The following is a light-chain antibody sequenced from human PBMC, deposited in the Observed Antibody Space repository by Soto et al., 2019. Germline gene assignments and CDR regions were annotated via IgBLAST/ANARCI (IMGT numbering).Light chain of an antibody. J-gene: IGKJ5*01. CDR2: GAS. V-gene: IGKV3-20*01. Sequence: EIVLTQSPGTLSLSPGERATLSCRASQSVSSSYLAWYQQKPGQAPRLLIYGASSRATGIPDRFSGSGSGTDFTLTISRLEPEDFAVSSCQQYGSSPPITFGQGTRLEMK. CDR3: QQYGSSPPIT. CDR1: QSVSSSY.